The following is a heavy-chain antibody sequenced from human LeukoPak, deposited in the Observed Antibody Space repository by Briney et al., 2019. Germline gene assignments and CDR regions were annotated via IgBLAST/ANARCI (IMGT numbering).Heavy chain of an antibody. CDR2: IYYSGST. D-gene: IGHD5-24*01. CDR1: GGSISSSSYY. J-gene: IGHJ3*02. Sequence: PSETLSLTCTVSGGSISSSSYYWGWIRQPPGKGLEWIGSIYYSGSTYYNPSLKSRVTISVDTSKNQFSLKLSSVTAADTAVYYCAKPSRGWLQFVAFDIWGQGTMVTVSS. V-gene: IGHV4-39*01. CDR3: AKPSRGWLQFVAFDI.